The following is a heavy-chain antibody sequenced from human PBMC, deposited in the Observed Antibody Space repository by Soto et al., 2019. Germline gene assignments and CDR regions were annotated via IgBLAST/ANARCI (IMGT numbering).Heavy chain of an antibody. J-gene: IGHJ6*03. D-gene: IGHD1-7*01. V-gene: IGHV4-59*01. CDR1: GGSISSYY. CDR3: ARDGLLELRGYYYYYMDV. Sequence: SETLSLTCTVSGGSISSYYWSWIRQPPGKGLEWIGYIYYSGSTNYNPSLKSRVTISVDTSKNQFSLKLSSVTAADTAVYYCARDGLLELRGYYYYYMDVWGKGTTVTVSS. CDR2: IYYSGST.